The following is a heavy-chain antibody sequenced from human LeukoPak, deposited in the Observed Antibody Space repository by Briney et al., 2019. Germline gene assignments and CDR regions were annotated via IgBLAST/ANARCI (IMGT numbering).Heavy chain of an antibody. V-gene: IGHV1-18*01. J-gene: IGHJ4*02. Sequence: ASVKVSCKASGYTFTSYGISWVRQAPGQGLEWMGWISAYNGNTNYAQKLQGRVTMTTDTSTSTAYMGLRSLRSDDTAVYYCAQVLRYFDWLLPDYWGQGTLGTVSS. CDR2: ISAYNGNT. CDR3: AQVLRYFDWLLPDY. D-gene: IGHD3-9*01. CDR1: GYTFTSYG.